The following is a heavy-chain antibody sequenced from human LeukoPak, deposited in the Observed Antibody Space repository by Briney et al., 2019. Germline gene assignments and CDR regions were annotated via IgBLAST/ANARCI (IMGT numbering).Heavy chain of an antibody. D-gene: IGHD3-9*01. CDR3: AKDLGILRYFDWMGLGY. CDR2: ISGSGGST. J-gene: IGHJ4*02. CDR1: GFTFSSYN. V-gene: IGHV3-23*01. Sequence: GGSLRLSCAASGFTFSSYNMNWVRQAPGKGLEWVSAISGSGGSTYYADSVKGRFTISRDNSKNTLYLQMNSLRAEDTAVYYCAKDLGILRYFDWMGLGYWGQGTLVTVSS.